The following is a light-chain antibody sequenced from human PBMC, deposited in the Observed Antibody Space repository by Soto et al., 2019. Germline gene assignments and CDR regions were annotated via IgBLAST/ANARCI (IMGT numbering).Light chain of an antibody. CDR2: GTS. J-gene: IGKJ1*01. CDR3: QQSGASTAT. V-gene: IGKV3-20*01. Sequence: EVVLTQSPGTLSLSPGERATLSCRASQTISSSDLAWYQHKPGQAPRLFIYGTSSRATGIPDRFSGSGSGTHFTLTVSRLEPEDFAVNYCQQSGASTATFGQGTKVEI. CDR1: QTISSSD.